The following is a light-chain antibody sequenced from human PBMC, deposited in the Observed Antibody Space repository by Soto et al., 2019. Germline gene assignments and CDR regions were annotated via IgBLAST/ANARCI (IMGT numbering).Light chain of an antibody. CDR3: SSYTSSSTLV. V-gene: IGLV2-14*01. CDR2: EVS. J-gene: IGLJ2*01. Sequence: QSVLTQPASDSGSPGQSITISCTGTSSDVGGYNYVSWYQQHPGKAPKLMIYEVSNRPSGVSNRFSGSKSGNTASLTISGLQAEDEADYYCSSYTSSSTLVFGGGTKLTVL. CDR1: SSDVGGYNY.